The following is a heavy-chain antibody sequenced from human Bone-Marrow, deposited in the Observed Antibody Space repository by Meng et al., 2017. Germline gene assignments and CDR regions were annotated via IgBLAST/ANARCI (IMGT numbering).Heavy chain of an antibody. CDR2: INHSGST. J-gene: IGHJ4*02. D-gene: IGHD2-21*02. CDR3: ARVAYRWGGDCSYFDY. V-gene: IGHV4-34*01. Sequence: QVQLQQWGAGLLKPSETLSLTCAVYGGSFSGYYGSWIRQPPGKGLEWIGEINHSGSTNYKPSLKSRVTISVDTSKNQFSLKLSSVTAADTAVYYCARVAYRWGGDCSYFDYWGQGTLVTVSS. CDR1: GGSFSGYY.